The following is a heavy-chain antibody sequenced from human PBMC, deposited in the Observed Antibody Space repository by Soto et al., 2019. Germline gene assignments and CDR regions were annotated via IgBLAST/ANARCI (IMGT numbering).Heavy chain of an antibody. CDR2: INDRGSI. CDR1: GGSFSGYY. D-gene: IGHD3-9*01. Sequence: QVQLQQWGAGPLRPLETLSLTCGVSGGSFSGYYWAWIRQSPGKGLEWIGEINDRGSINYNPSLKSRVSISVDASKNHCCRNLRSVTAADTAVYYCARESHDILTGPPWVWYFDLWGRGTLVTVSS. CDR3: ARESHDILTGPPWVWYFDL. J-gene: IGHJ2*01. V-gene: IGHV4-34*01.